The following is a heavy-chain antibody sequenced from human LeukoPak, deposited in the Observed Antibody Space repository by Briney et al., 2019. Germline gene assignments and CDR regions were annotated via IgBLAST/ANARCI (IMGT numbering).Heavy chain of an antibody. CDR3: ARDSIISRAKIVVVPAAHRWGVNWFDP. CDR2: IYYSGST. V-gene: IGHV4-59*12. CDR1: GGSISSYY. D-gene: IGHD2-2*01. J-gene: IGHJ5*02. Sequence: PSETLSLTCTVSGGSISSYYWSWIRQPPGKGLEWIGYIYYSGSTNYNPSLKSRVTLSVDTSKNQFSLKLSSVTAADTAVYYCARDSIISRAKIVVVPAAHRWGVNWFDPWGQGTLVTVSS.